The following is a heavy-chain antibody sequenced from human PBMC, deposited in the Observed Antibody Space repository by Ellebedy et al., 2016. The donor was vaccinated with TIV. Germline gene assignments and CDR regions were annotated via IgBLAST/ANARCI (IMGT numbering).Heavy chain of an antibody. J-gene: IGHJ4*02. V-gene: IGHV4-38-2*02. D-gene: IGHD3-22*01. CDR3: ARSSPYSDSSGLDD. CDR1: GFSISGGYY. Sequence: SETLSLTXSVSGFSISGGYYWGWIRQTPGKGLEWIGSMYHSGSTYYNPSLKSRVTISVDTSKNQMSLKVTSVTAADTAIYYCARSSPYSDSSGLDDWGLGTLVTVSS. CDR2: MYHSGST.